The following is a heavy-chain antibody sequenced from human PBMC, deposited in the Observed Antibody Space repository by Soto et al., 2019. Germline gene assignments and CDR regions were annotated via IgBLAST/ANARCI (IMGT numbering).Heavy chain of an antibody. V-gene: IGHV4-39*01. CDR2: IYYSGST. J-gene: IGHJ4*02. Sequence: SETLSLTCTVSGGSISSSSYYWGWIRQPPGKGLEWIGSIYYSGSTYYNPSLKSRVTISVDTSKNQFSLKLSSVTAADTAVYYCARTSAVDGTRAWGQGTLVTVSS. D-gene: IGHD6-19*01. CDR1: GGSISSSSYY. CDR3: ARTSAVDGTRA.